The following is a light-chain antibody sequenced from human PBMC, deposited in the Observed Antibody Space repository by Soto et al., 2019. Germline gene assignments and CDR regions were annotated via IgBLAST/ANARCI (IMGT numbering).Light chain of an antibody. CDR3: QQRSNWPYT. CDR2: DAS. J-gene: IGKJ2*01. V-gene: IGKV3-11*01. Sequence: EIVLTQSPATLSLSPGERATLSCRASQSVSSYLAWYQQKPGQAPRLLIYDASNRATGIPARFSGSGSGTAFTLTISGLEPEDFAVYCCQQRSNWPYTFGQGTKLEIK. CDR1: QSVSSY.